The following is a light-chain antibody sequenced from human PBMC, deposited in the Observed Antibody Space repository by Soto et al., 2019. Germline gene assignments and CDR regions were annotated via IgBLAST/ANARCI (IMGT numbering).Light chain of an antibody. CDR2: GAS. CDR1: QSVSSN. CDR3: QQYNDWTYT. J-gene: IGKJ2*01. Sequence: EIVMTQSPATLSVSPGERATLSCRASQSVSSNLAWYQQKPGQAPRLLIYGASTRAAGIPDRFSGGGSGTEFTLTISSLQSEDFAVYYCQQYNDWTYTFGQGTKLEIQ. V-gene: IGKV3-15*01.